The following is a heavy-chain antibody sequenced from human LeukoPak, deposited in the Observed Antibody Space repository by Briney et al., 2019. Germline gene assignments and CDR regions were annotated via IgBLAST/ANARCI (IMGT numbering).Heavy chain of an antibody. CDR3: ARGIGKVVPAACDY. CDR2: INHSGST. CDR1: GGSFSGYY. D-gene: IGHD2-2*01. J-gene: IGHJ4*02. V-gene: IGHV4-34*01. Sequence: SETLSLTCAVYGGSFSGYYWSWIRQPPGKGLEWIGEINHSGSTNYNPSLKSRVTISVDTSKNQFSLKLSSVTAADTAVYYCARGIGKVVPAACDYWGQGTLVTVSS.